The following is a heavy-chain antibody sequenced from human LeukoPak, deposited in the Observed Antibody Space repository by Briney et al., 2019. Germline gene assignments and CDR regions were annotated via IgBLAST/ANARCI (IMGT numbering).Heavy chain of an antibody. D-gene: IGHD2-15*01. Sequence: ASVKVSCKASGGTFSSYAISWVRQAPGQGLEWMGRIIPIFGTANYAQKFQGRVTITTDESTSTAYMELSSLRSEVTAVYYCAGTNLGYCSGGSCYYFDYWGQGTLVTVSS. CDR1: GGTFSSYA. CDR3: AGTNLGYCSGGSCYYFDY. CDR2: IIPIFGTA. V-gene: IGHV1-69*05. J-gene: IGHJ4*02.